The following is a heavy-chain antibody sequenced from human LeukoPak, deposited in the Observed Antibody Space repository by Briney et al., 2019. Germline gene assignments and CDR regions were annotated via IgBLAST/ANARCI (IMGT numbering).Heavy chain of an antibody. V-gene: IGHV4-59*01. CDR2: IYYSGST. CDR1: GGSISGYY. D-gene: IGHD3-3*01. CDR3: ARVPGRFLEWLSFDY. Sequence: PSETLSLTCTVSGGSISGYYWSWIRQPPGKGLEWIGYIYYSGSTNYNPSLKSRVTISVDTSKNQFSLKLSSVTAADTAVYYCARVPGRFLEWLSFDYWRQGTLVTVSS. J-gene: IGHJ4*02.